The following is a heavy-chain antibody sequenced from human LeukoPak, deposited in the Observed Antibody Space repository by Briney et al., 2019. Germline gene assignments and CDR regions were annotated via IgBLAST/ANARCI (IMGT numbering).Heavy chain of an antibody. CDR1: GFTFSSYG. D-gene: IGHD6-13*01. CDR3: ARPPRIAAASARDAFDI. CDR2: IWHDGNNK. V-gene: IGHV3-33*01. J-gene: IGHJ3*02. Sequence: PGGSLRLSCAASGFTFSSYGMHWVRQAPGKGLEWAAVIWHDGNNKYYADSVKGRFTISRDNSKNTLYLQMNTLRAEDTAVYYCARPPRIAAASARDAFDIWGQGTMVTASS.